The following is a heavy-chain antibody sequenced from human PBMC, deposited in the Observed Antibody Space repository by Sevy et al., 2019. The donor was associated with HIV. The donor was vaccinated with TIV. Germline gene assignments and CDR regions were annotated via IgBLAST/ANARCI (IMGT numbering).Heavy chain of an antibody. CDR2: IKSKTDGGTT. CDR3: TKERVGAFEI. CDR1: GFIFSNAW. J-gene: IGHJ3*02. Sequence: GGSLRLSCAASGFIFSNAWMNWVRQVPGKGLEWVGRIKSKTDGGTTDYAAPVKGRFTLSRDDSKNTLYLQIKSLKTEDTAEYYCTKERVGAFEIWGQGTMVTVSS. V-gene: IGHV3-15*01. D-gene: IGHD3-3*01.